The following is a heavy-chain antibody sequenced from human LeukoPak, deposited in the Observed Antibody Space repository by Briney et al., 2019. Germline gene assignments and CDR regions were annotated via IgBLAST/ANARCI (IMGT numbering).Heavy chain of an antibody. CDR3: ARREYDFWSGNWFDP. Sequence: SETLSLTCAVYGGSFSGYYWGWIRQPPGKGLEWIGSIYYSGSTYYNPSLKSRVTISVDTSKNQFSLKLSSVTAADTAVYYCARREYDFWSGNWFDPWGQGTLVTVSS. D-gene: IGHD3-3*01. CDR1: GGSFSGYY. J-gene: IGHJ5*02. V-gene: IGHV4-39*01. CDR2: IYYSGST.